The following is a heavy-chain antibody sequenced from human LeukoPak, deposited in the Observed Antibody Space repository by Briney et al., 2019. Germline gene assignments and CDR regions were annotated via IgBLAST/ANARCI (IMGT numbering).Heavy chain of an antibody. CDR2: IYYSGST. D-gene: IGHD3-22*01. J-gene: IGHJ3*02. CDR1: GGSISSYY. CDR3: ARSLDSSGYYYWPGAFDI. V-gene: IGHV4-59*01. Sequence: SETLSLTCTVSGGSISSYYWSWIRQPPGKGLEWIGYIYYSGSTNYNPSLKSRVTISVDTSKNQFSLKLSSVTAADTAVYYCARSLDSSGYYYWPGAFDIWGQGTMVTVSS.